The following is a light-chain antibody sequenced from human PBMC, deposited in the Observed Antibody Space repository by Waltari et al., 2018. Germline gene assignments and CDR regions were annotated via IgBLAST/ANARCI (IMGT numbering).Light chain of an antibody. V-gene: IGLV2-14*03. CDR3: SSYTSSNSYV. CDR2: DVS. CDR1: SSDVGGYNY. J-gene: IGLJ1*01. Sequence: QSALTQPASVSGPPGQSITIPCTGTSSDVGGYNYVSWYQQHPGKGPKLMTYDVSNRPSGVPNRFSGSKSGNTASLTISGLQAEDEADYYCSSYTSSNSYVFGTGTKVTVL.